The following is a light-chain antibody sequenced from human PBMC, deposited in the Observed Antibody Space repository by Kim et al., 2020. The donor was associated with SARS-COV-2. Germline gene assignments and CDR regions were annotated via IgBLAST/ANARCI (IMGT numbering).Light chain of an antibody. CDR3: QQLDTPAWT. CDR2: AAS. J-gene: IGKJ1*01. V-gene: IGKV1-9*01. CDR1: GSRSY. Sequence: IQLTQSPSSLSASVGDRVTITCQGSRSYVAWYQQKPGKAPKLLIYAASTSHSGVPSRFSGRGSGTDFTLTITNLQPEDCATYYCQQLDTPAWTFGPGTKVDIK.